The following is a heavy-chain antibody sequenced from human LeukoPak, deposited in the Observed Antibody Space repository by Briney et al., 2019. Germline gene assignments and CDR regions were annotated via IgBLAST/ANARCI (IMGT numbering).Heavy chain of an antibody. CDR1: GGSFSGYY. CDR3: ARGRGKRSHSPYFDY. Sequence: PSETLSLTCAVYGGSFSGYYWSWIRQPPGKGLEWIGEINHSGSTNYNPSLKSRVTISVDTSKNQFSLKLSSVTAADTAVYYCARGRGKRSHSPYFDYWGQGTLVTVSS. CDR2: INHSGST. V-gene: IGHV4-34*01. J-gene: IGHJ4*02. D-gene: IGHD3-10*01.